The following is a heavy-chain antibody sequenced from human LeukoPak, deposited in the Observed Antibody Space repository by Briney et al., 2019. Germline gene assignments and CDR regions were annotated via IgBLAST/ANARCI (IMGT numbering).Heavy chain of an antibody. V-gene: IGHV3-48*01. D-gene: IGHD3-22*01. J-gene: IGHJ4*02. CDR1: GFTFTDYE. Sequence: GGSLRLSCVASGFTFTDYEFNWVRQAPGKGLEWLSFINIDSGTNLYADSVKGRFTISRDNSKNTLYLQMNSLRAEDTAVYHCARGSTHDTSGYLRPFDYWGQGTLVTVSS. CDR2: INIDSGTN. CDR3: ARGSTHDTSGYLRPFDY.